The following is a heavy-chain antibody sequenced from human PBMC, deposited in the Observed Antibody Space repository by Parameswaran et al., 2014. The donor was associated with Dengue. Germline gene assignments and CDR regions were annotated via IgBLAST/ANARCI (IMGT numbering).Heavy chain of an antibody. CDR3: ARDSYCGGDCYPDY. CDR2: ISSSSSYI. V-gene: IGHV3-21*01. J-gene: IGHJ4*02. D-gene: IGHD2-21*02. Sequence: VRQAQEGLEWVSSISSSSSYIYYADSVKGRFTISRDNAKNSLYLQMNSLRAEDTAVYYCARDSYCGGDCYPDYWGQGTLVTVSS.